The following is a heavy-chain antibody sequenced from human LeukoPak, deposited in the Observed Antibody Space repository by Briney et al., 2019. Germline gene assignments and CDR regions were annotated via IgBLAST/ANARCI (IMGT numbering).Heavy chain of an antibody. CDR3: ARGYDSSGYGEYFQH. J-gene: IGHJ1*01. Sequence: GSSVKVSCKASGGTFSSYAISWVRQAPGQGLEWMGRIIPILGIANYAQEFQGRVTITADKSTSTAYMELSSLRSEDTAVYYCARGYDSSGYGEYFQHWGQGTLVTVSS. CDR1: GGTFSSYA. D-gene: IGHD3-22*01. CDR2: IIPILGIA. V-gene: IGHV1-69*04.